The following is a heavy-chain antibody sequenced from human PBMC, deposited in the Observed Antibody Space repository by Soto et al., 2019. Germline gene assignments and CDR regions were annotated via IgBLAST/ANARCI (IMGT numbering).Heavy chain of an antibody. J-gene: IGHJ6*02. CDR3: ARDNRVPAAPYPYYYYYGMDV. CDR1: GGSIRNNY. CDR2: IYYTGTS. Sequence: SETLSLTCTVSGGSIRNNYWSWIRQPPGKGLEWVGYIYYTGTSNYNPSLKSRVTISVDTSKNQFSLKLSSVTAADTAVYYCARDNRVPAAPYPYYYYYGMDVWGQGTTVTVSS. D-gene: IGHD2-2*01. V-gene: IGHV4-59*12.